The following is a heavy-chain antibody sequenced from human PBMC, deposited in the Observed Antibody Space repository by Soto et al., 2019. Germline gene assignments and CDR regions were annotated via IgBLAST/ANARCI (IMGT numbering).Heavy chain of an antibody. Sequence: GASVKVSCKASGYTFTSYSIIWVRQAPGQGLEWMGWISPYNRNTHHTQKLQGRVTLTTDTSTTTAYMELRSLRPDDTAVYYCARLQWELLGGYYFDYWGQGTPVTVSS. V-gene: IGHV1-18*04. CDR3: ARLQWELLGGYYFDY. D-gene: IGHD1-26*01. CDR1: GYTFTSYS. CDR2: ISPYNRNT. J-gene: IGHJ4*02.